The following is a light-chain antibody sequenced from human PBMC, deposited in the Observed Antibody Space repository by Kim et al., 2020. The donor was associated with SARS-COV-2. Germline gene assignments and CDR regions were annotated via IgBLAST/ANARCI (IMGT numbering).Light chain of an antibody. CDR1: DSDVGNYNY. CDR2: DVS. CDR3: TSYTTTDTYV. V-gene: IGLV2-14*03. J-gene: IGLJ1*01. Sequence: GQPITISCTETDSDVGNYNYVSWYQHHTGKAPELIIFDVSKRPSRISHRFSGSKSGDTASLTISGLQAEDEADYYCTSYTTTDTYVFGSGTKVTVL.